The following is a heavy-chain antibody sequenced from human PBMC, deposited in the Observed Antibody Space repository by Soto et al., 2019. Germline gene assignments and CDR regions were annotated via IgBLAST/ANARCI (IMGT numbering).Heavy chain of an antibody. CDR2: SSAHNGNT. J-gene: IGHJ4*02. D-gene: IGHD1-1*01. V-gene: IGHV1-18*01. CDR3: ARGRYGDY. CDR1: GYAFTTYG. Sequence: QVHLVQSGAEVKKPGASVKVSCKGSGYAFTTYGITWVRQAPGQGLEWRGWSSAHNGNTNYAQKLQGKVTVTRDTSTSTAYMELRSLSSDDTAGYYCARGRYGDYWGQGALVTVSS.